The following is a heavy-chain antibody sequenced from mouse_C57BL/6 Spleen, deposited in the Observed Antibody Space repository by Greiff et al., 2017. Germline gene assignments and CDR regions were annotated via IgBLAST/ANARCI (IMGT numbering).Heavy chain of an antibody. J-gene: IGHJ1*03. CDR1: GFSINSDCY. Sequence: DVQLQESGPSLVRPSQTLSLTCTVTGFSINSDCYWIWIRQFPGNKLEYIGYTFYSGITYYNPSLESRTYITRDTSKNQFSLKLSSVTTEDTATYYCARSTPTVVATGWYFDVWGTGTTVTVSS. D-gene: IGHD1-1*01. CDR3: ARSTPTVVATGWYFDV. V-gene: IGHV3-3*01. CDR2: TFYSGIT.